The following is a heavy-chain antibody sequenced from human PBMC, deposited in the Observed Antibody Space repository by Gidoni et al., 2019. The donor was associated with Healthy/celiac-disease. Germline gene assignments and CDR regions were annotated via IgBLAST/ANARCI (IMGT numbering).Heavy chain of an antibody. Sequence: QVQLVESGGGVVQPGRSLRLSCAASGFTFSRYAMHWVRQAPGKGLEWVAVISYDGSNKYYADSVKGRFTISRDNSKNTLYLQMNSLRAEDTAVYYCARDRDTITIFGVVASYYFDYWGQGTLVTVSS. D-gene: IGHD3-3*01. CDR1: GFTFSRYA. CDR2: ISYDGSNK. CDR3: ARDRDTITIFGVVASYYFDY. J-gene: IGHJ4*02. V-gene: IGHV3-30*04.